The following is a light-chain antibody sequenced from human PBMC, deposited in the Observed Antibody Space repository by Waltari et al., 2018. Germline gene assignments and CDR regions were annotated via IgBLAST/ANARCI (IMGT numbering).Light chain of an antibody. J-gene: IGKJ4*01. CDR3: MHALQTPLT. V-gene: IGKV2-29*02. Sequence: DIVMTQTPLSLSVTPGEPASISCRSSQSLLHRNGNTYLYWYLQKPGQPPRLLIYRVSNRFSGVPDRFSGSGSSTDFTLKISRVEAEDVGVYYCMHALQTPLTFGGGTKLEIK. CDR1: QSLLHRNGNTY. CDR2: RVS.